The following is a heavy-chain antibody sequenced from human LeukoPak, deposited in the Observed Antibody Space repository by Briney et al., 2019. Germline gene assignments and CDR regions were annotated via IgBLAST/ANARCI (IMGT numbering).Heavy chain of an antibody. CDR3: AKGVAVASPYYFDY. CDR1: GFTFSSYA. CDR2: ISTSGGST. Sequence: GGSLRLSCAASGFTFSSYAMTWVRQAPGKGLEWVSAISTSGGSTYYADSVKGRFTISRDNSKNTLYLQMNSLRAEDTAVYYCAKGVAVASPYYFDYWGQGTLVTVSS. V-gene: IGHV3-23*01. D-gene: IGHD6-19*01. J-gene: IGHJ4*02.